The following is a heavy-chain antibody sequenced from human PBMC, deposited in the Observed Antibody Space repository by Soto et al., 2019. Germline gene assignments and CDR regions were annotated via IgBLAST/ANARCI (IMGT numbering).Heavy chain of an antibody. J-gene: IGHJ4*02. D-gene: IGHD2-2*01. CDR3: ARGDYQYSIDY. V-gene: IGHV4-31*03. CDR1: GGSISSGGYY. Sequence: PSETLSLTCTVSGGSISSGGYYWSWIRQHPGKGLEWIGYIYYSGSTYYSPSLKSRVSISQDRSKNQFSLELTSVTAADTAVYYCARGDYQYSIDYWGQGTLVTVSS. CDR2: IYYSGST.